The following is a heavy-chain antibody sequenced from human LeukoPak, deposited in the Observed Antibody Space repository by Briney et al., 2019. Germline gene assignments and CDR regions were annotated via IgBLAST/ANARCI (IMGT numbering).Heavy chain of an antibody. D-gene: IGHD2-8*02. V-gene: IGHV3-23*01. J-gene: IGHJ4*02. CDR1: GFTFSSYA. CDR2: IGGSGGST. Sequence: GGSLRLSCAPSGFTFSSYAMSWVRSAPGEGLEWVSAIGGSGGSTYYAHSVKGRVTISTDNSKETLYIQMNSLRAEDMAVYYCAKACSVEYCSPFVNWGQGMLVTVSS. CDR3: AKACSVEYCSPFVN.